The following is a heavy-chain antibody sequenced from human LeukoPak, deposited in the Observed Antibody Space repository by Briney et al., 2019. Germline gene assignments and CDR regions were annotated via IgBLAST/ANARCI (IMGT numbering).Heavy chain of an antibody. V-gene: IGHV3-53*01. Sequence: GGSLTLSCAVSGFNFSTKYMSWVRQAPGKGLEWVSVIYSGGTTYYPDSVKGRFNISRDNSKNTLYLQMNSLRVDDTGVYYCARACWGYDFDYWGQGTLVTVSS. CDR2: IYSGGTT. J-gene: IGHJ4*02. D-gene: IGHD7-27*01. CDR3: ARACWGYDFDY. CDR1: GFNFSTKY.